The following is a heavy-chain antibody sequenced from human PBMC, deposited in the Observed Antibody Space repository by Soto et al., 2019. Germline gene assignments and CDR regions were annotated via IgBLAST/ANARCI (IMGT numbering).Heavy chain of an antibody. CDR3: ARLKAVTGAADWFDP. D-gene: IGHD3-10*01. J-gene: IGHJ5*02. CDR1: GGSFSGYY. Sequence: SETLSLTCAVYGGSFSGYYWTWIRQPLGTGLEWIGEINHSGSTYYNPSLKSRVTISVDTSKNQFSLKLSSVAAADTAVYYCARLKAVTGAADWFDPWGQGTLVTVSS. CDR2: INHSGST. V-gene: IGHV4-34*01.